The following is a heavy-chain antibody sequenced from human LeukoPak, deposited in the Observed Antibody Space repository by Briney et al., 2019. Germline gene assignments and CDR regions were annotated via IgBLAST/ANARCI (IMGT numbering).Heavy chain of an antibody. CDR2: MNPNSGNT. CDR1: GSTFTSYD. CDR3: ARGQGYSSSSRSGFDP. D-gene: IGHD6-6*01. J-gene: IGHJ5*02. V-gene: IGHV1-8*01. Sequence: DSVKVSCKASGSTFTSYDINWVRQATGQGLEWMGWMNPNSGNTGYAQKFQGRVTMTRNTSISTAYMALSSLRSEDTAVYYCARGQGYSSSSRSGFDPWGQGTLVTVSS.